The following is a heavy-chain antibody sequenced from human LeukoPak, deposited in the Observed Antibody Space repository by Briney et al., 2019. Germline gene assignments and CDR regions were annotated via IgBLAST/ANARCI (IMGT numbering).Heavy chain of an antibody. D-gene: IGHD4-11*01. CDR3: ARVRRLQYYFDY. V-gene: IGHV3-74*01. Sequence: AGGSLRLSCAASGFTFSSYAMSWVRQAPGKGLVWVSRINSDGSSTSYADSVKGRFTISRDNAKNTLYLQMNSLRAEDTAVYYCARVRRLQYYFDYWGQGTLVTVSS. CDR1: GFTFSSYA. CDR2: INSDGSST. J-gene: IGHJ4*02.